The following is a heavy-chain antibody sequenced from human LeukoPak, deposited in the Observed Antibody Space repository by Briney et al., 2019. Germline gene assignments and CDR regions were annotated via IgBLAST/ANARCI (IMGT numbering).Heavy chain of an antibody. CDR3: ARVGIYGDYNRYFDY. CDR1: GFTFSSSA. D-gene: IGHD4-17*01. J-gene: IGHJ4*02. V-gene: IGHV3-23*01. Sequence: GGSLRLSCAASGFTFSSSAMSWVRQAPGKGLEWVSTISGSGDRTYYADSVKGRFTISRDNSKNTLFLHMNSLRAEDTALYYCARVGIYGDYNRYFDYWGQGTLVTVSS. CDR2: ISGSGDRT.